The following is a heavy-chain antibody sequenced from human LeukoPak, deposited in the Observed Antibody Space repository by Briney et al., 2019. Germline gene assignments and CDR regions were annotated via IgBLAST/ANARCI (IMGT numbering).Heavy chain of an antibody. CDR3: AKVLQPTVVGAPLDY. V-gene: IGHV3-74*01. D-gene: IGHD4-17*01. CDR2: IDNDGSTT. CDR1: GFTFSGYW. Sequence: GGSLRLSCAASGFTFSGYWMHWVRQAPGKGLMWVSRIDNDGSTTNYADSVKGRFTISRDNSKNTLYLQMNSLRAEDTAVYYCAKVLQPTVVGAPLDYWGQGTLVTVSS. J-gene: IGHJ4*02.